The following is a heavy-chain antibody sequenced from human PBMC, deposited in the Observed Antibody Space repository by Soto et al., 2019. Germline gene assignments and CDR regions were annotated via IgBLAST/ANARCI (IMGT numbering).Heavy chain of an antibody. Sequence: EVQLVESGGGLVQPGGSLRLSCAASGFTVSSNYMSWVRQAPGKGLEWVSVIYSGGSTYYADSVKGRFTISRDNSKNTLYLQMNSLRAEDTAVYYSAAYDYIWGSYRDFDYWGQGTLVTVSS. J-gene: IGHJ4*02. CDR2: IYSGGST. CDR1: GFTVSSNY. V-gene: IGHV3-66*01. D-gene: IGHD3-16*02. CDR3: AAYDYIWGSYRDFDY.